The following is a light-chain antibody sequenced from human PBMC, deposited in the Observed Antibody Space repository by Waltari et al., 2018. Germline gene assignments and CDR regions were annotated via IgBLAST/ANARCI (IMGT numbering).Light chain of an antibody. CDR3: QQYYSTIFT. J-gene: IGKJ3*01. Sequence: PDSLSVSLGERATINCKSSQSVLYRSSNKNFLAWYQQKPGQPPKLLIYWASTRESGVPDRFSGSGSGTDFTLTISSLQAEDVAVYYCQQYYSTIFTFGPGTKVDIK. CDR1: QSVLYRSSNKNF. V-gene: IGKV4-1*01. CDR2: WAS.